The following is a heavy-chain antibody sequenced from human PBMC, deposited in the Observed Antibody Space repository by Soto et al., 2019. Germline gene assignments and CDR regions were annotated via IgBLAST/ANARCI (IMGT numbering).Heavy chain of an antibody. CDR1: GFTFSIYW. D-gene: IGHD1-26*01. J-gene: IGHJ6*02. CDR3: TRVGGSVSGMDV. V-gene: IGHV3-74*01. CDR2: IDNAGSSA. Sequence: EVQLVESGGGLVQPGGSLRLSCAASGFTFSIYWMHWVRQAPGKGPVWVSRIDNAGSSARYADSVKVRFTISRDNAKNTVHLPMNTLRAEDTAVYYCTRVGGSVSGMDVWGQGTTVTVSS.